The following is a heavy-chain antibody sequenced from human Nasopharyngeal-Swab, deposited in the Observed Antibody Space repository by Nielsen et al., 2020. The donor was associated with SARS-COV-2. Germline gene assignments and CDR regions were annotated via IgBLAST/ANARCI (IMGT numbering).Heavy chain of an antibody. CDR2: INHSGST. V-gene: IGHV4-34*01. J-gene: IGHJ4*02. CDR1: GGSFSGYY. Sequence: SETLSLTCAVYGGSFSGYYWSWIRQPPGKGLEWIGEINHSGSTNYNPSLKSRVTISVDTSKNQFSLKLSSATAADTAVYYCASGTGQEGSYWGQGTLVTVSS. CDR3: ASGTGQEGSY.